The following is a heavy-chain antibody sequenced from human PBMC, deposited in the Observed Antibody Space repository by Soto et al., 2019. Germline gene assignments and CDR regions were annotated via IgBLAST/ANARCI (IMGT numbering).Heavy chain of an antibody. D-gene: IGHD1-1*01. CDR3: ARGRYGDY. V-gene: IGHV1-18*01. CDR1: GYGFTTYV. J-gene: IGHJ4*02. CDR2: ISAHNGNT. Sequence: QVHLVQSGAEVKKPWASVKVSCQCSGYGFTTYVITWVRQAPGQGIEWMGWISAHNGNTNYAQKLQGRVTVTRDTYTSTSYMELRSLRYDDTAVYYCARGRYGDYWGQGALVTVSS.